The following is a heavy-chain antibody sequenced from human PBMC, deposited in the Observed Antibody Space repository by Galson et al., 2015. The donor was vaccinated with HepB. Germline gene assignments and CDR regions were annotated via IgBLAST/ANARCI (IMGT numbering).Heavy chain of an antibody. J-gene: IGHJ4*02. Sequence: SLRLSCAASGFTFSSHVMHWVRQAPGKGLEWVALVWYDGSNKYYADSVKGRFTISRDNSENSLHLQMDSLRADDTAVYYCVREVATVSTGGGYFDYWGQGALVTVSS. CDR1: GFTFSSHV. V-gene: IGHV3-33*01. CDR3: VREVATVSTGGGYFDY. D-gene: IGHD4-17*01. CDR2: VWYDGSNK.